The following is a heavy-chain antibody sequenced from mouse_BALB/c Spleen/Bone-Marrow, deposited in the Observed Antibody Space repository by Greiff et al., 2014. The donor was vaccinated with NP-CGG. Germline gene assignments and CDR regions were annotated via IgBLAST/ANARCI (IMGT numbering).Heavy chain of an antibody. CDR1: GYTFTSYT. D-gene: IGHD4-1*01. CDR2: INPSSGYT. J-gene: IGHJ3*01. CDR3: ALANWDIGGPFAY. V-gene: IGHV1-4*01. Sequence: QVQLQQSGAELARPGASVKMSCKASGYTFTSYTMHWVKQRPGQGLEWIRYINPSSGYTNYNQKFKDKATLTADKSSSTAYMQLSSLTSEDSAVYYCALANWDIGGPFAYWGQGTLVTVSA.